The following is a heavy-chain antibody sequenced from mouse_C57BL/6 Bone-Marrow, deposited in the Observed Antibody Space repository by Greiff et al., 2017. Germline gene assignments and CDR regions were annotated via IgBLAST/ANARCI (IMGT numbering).Heavy chain of an antibody. CDR3: ARKGGLRHYAMDY. CDR1: GYTFTSYW. D-gene: IGHD2-4*01. Sequence: QVQLQQPGAELVKPGASVKLSCKASGYTFTSYWMHWVKQRPGQGLEWIGMIHPNSGSTNYNEKFKSKATLTVDKSSSTAYMQLSSLTSEYSAVYYCARKGGLRHYAMDYWGQGTSVTVSS. J-gene: IGHJ4*01. V-gene: IGHV1-64*01. CDR2: IHPNSGST.